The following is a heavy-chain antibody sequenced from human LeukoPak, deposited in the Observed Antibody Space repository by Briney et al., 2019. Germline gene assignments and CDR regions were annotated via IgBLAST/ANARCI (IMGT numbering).Heavy chain of an antibody. CDR3: TRDPRVLDY. D-gene: IGHD3-10*01. Sequence: GGSLRLSCEASGFTFSDYYMTWVRQAPGKGLEWVSYISGSGTDILYADSVKGRFTMSRDNAKNSLYLQMNSLRTEDTAVYYCTRDPRVLDYWGQGTVVTVSS. J-gene: IGHJ4*02. CDR2: ISGSGTDI. CDR1: GFTFSDYY. V-gene: IGHV3-11*04.